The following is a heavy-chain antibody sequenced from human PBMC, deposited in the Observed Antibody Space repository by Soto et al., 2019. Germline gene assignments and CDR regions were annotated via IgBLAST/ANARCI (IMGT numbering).Heavy chain of an antibody. CDR1: GGSICSYY. J-gene: IGHJ5*02. D-gene: IGHD4-4*01. CDR3: ARLNYLDNWFAP. Sequence: SETLSLTCTVSGGSICSYYRSWIRQPPGKGLEWIGYIYYSGSTNYNPSLKSRVTISVDTSKNQFSLKLSSVTAADTAVYYCARLNYLDNWFAPWGQGTLVTVSS. CDR2: IYYSGST. V-gene: IGHV4-59*08.